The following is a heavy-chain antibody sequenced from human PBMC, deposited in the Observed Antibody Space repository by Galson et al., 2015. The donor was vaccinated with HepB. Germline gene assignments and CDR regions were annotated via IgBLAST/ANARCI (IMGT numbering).Heavy chain of an antibody. Sequence: PALVKPTQTLTLTCTFSGFSLNTNGVGVGWIRQPPGKALEWLALIYWDDDKRYSPSLESRLTITKDTSKNQVVLTMTNMDPMDTATYYCAHRQTPRRGNIAAFTDWGQGTLVIVSS. V-gene: IGHV2-5*02. J-gene: IGHJ4*02. CDR2: IYWDDDK. CDR1: GFSLNTNGVG. CDR3: AHRQTPRRGNIAAFTD. D-gene: IGHD6-6*01.